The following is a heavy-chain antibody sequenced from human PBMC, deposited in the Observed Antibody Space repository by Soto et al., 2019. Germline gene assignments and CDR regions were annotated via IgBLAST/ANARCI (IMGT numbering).Heavy chain of an antibody. D-gene: IGHD2-2*01. J-gene: IGHJ4*02. V-gene: IGHV3-23*01. CDR2: ISGSGGST. CDR3: ARDNAGDLDQLYYFDY. Sequence: SLRLSCAASGFTFSSYAMSWVRQAPGKGLEWVSAISGSGGSTSYADSVKGRFTISRDNAKNTLYLQMNSLRAEDTAVYYCARDNAGDLDQLYYFDYWGQGTLVTVS. CDR1: GFTFSSYA.